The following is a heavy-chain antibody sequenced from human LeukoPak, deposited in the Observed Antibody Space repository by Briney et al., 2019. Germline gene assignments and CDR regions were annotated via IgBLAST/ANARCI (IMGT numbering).Heavy chain of an antibody. CDR3: AKWGARGGGYKSPFDY. CDR1: GFTFSSYG. CDR2: ISYDGSNK. Sequence: GGSLRLSCAASGFTFSSYGMHWVRQAPGKGLEWVAVISYDGSNKYYADSVKGRFTISRDKSKNTLYLQMNRLRAEVTAVYYCAKWGARGGGYKSPFDYWGQGTLVTVSS. D-gene: IGHD5-24*01. J-gene: IGHJ4*02. V-gene: IGHV3-30*18.